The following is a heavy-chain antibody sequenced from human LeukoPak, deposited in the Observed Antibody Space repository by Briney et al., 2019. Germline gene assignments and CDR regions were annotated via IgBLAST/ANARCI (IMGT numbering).Heavy chain of an antibody. J-gene: IGHJ4*02. CDR2: IRYDGSNK. D-gene: IGHD2/OR15-2a*01. Sequence: GGSLRLSCAASGFTFSSYGMHWVRQAPGKGLEWVAFIRYDGSNKYYADSVKGRFTISRDNSKNTLYLQMNSLRAEDTAVYYCAKEGVLLYYFDYWGQGTLVTVSS. CDR3: AKEGVLLYYFDY. CDR1: GFTFSSYG. V-gene: IGHV3-30*02.